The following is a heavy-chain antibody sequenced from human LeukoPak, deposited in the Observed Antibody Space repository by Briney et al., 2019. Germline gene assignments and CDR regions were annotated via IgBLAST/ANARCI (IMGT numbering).Heavy chain of an antibody. V-gene: IGHV3-23*01. CDR2: ISGSGGST. CDR3: AKGRGYYYGSGSYFDY. CDR1: GFTFSSYA. Sequence: GGSLRLSCAASGFTFSSYAMSWVRQAPGKGLEWVSAISGSGGSTYYADSVKGRFTISRDNSKNTLYLQMNSLRAKDTAVYYCAKGRGYYYGSGSYFDYWGQGTLVTVSS. J-gene: IGHJ4*02. D-gene: IGHD3-10*01.